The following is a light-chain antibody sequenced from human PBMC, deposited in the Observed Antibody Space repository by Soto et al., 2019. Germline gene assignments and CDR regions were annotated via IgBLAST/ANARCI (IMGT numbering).Light chain of an antibody. Sequence: DIQLTQSPSSVSASIGDSVTITCRASQDISTWLAWYQLKPGKAPKLLIFAASSLLTGVPSRFSGSGSGTEFTLTISGLQAEDFATYYCHQANSFFALTFGGGTHVESK. CDR1: QDISTW. CDR2: AAS. J-gene: IGKJ4*01. V-gene: IGKV1D-12*01. CDR3: HQANSFFALT.